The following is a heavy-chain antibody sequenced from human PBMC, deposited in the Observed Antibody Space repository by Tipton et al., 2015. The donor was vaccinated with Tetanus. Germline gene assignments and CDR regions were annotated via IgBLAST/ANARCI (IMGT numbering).Heavy chain of an antibody. CDR1: GYTFTTYW. CDR2: IDPSDSYT. V-gene: IGHV5-10-1*01. J-gene: IGHJ4*01. D-gene: IGHD3-3*01. Sequence: QLVQSGAEVKKPGESLRISCKTSGYTFTTYWINWVRLMPGKGLEWMGTIDPSDSYTKYRPSFQGHVTLSIDKSTDTAYLQWSSQKAADTAIYYCARRGFPSGVYFFDHWGQGPQVTVSS. CDR3: ARRGFPSGVYFFDH.